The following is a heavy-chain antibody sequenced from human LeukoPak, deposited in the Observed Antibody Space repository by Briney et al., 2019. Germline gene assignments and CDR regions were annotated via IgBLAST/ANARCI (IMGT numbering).Heavy chain of an antibody. V-gene: IGHV1-2*02. Sequence: ASVKVSCKASGYTFTGYYMHWVRQAPGQGLEWMGWINPNSGATNYAQKFQGRVTMTRDTSISTAYMELSRLRSDDTAVYYCARDTITMVRGVISARTYGYWGQGTLVTVSS. CDR1: GYTFTGYY. J-gene: IGHJ4*02. CDR3: ARDTITMVRGVISARTYGY. CDR2: INPNSGAT. D-gene: IGHD3-10*01.